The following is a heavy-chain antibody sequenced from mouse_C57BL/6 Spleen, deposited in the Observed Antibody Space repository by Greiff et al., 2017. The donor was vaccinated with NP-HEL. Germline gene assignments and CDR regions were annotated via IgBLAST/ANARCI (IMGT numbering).Heavy chain of an antibody. CDR3: ARWGDDLDY. V-gene: IGHV1-26*01. Sequence: EVQLQQSGPELVKPGASVKISCKASGYTFTDYYMNWVKQSHGKSLEWIGDINPNNGGTSYNQKFKGKATLTVDKSSSTAYMELRSLTSEDSAVYYCARWGDDLDYWGQGTTLTVSS. CDR2: INPNNGGT. D-gene: IGHD2-3*01. CDR1: GYTFTDYY. J-gene: IGHJ2*01.